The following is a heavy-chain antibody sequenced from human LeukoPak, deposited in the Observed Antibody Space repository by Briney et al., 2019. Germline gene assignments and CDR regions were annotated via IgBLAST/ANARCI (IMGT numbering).Heavy chain of an antibody. CDR3: ARSLLYSSSWYAPYNWFDP. D-gene: IGHD6-13*01. CDR2: IYTSGST. V-gene: IGHV4-61*02. J-gene: IGHJ5*02. CDR1: GGSISSGSYY. Sequence: SQTLSLTCTVSGGSISSGSYYWSWIRQPAGKGLEWIGRIYTSGSTNYNPSLKSRVTISVDTSKNQFSLKLSSVTAADTAVYYCARSLLYSSSWYAPYNWFDPWGQGTLVTVSS.